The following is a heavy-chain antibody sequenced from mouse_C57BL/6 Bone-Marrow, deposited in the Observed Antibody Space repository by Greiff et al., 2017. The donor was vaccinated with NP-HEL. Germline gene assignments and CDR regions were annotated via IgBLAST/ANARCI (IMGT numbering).Heavy chain of an antibody. V-gene: IGHV1-81*01. CDR3: ARRRDRAWFAY. J-gene: IGHJ3*01. Sequence: VQLQQSGAELARPGASVKLSCKASGYTFTSYGISWVKQRTGQGLEWIGEIYPRSGNTYYNEKFKGKATLTADKSSSTAYMELRSLTSEDSAVYFCARRRDRAWFAYWGQGTLVTVSA. CDR1: GYTFTSYG. CDR2: IYPRSGNT.